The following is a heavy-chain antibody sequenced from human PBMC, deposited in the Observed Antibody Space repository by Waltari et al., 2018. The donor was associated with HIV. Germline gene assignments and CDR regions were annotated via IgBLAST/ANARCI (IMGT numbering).Heavy chain of an antibody. D-gene: IGHD3-22*01. CDR3: ARHSLTYYYDSSGYSGAFDY. J-gene: IGHJ4*02. Sequence: QLQLQESGPGLVQPQETLSLTCTVSVGSLSISGSYWGWPRQPPGKGLEWIGSIYYSGSTYYNPSLKSRVTISVDTSKNQFSLKLSSVTAADTAVYYCARHSLTYYYDSSGYSGAFDYWGQGTLVTVSS. CDR1: VGSLSISGSY. CDR2: IYYSGST. V-gene: IGHV4-39*01.